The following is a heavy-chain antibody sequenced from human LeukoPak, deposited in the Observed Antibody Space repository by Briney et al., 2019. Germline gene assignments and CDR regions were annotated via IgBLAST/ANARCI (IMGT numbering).Heavy chain of an antibody. CDR2: VSGDGQRT. D-gene: IGHD1-14*01. CDR1: GSTFNNYA. CDR3: AKEQDNLLLLSHFDS. J-gene: IGHJ4*02. Sequence: GGSLRLSCAASGSTFNNYAMNWVRQAPGKGLQWVSAVSGDGQRTFYADSVKGRFIIFRDNSMNTLSLQMNNLKVEDTAIYYCAKEQDNLLLLSHFDSWGQGILVTVSA. V-gene: IGHV3-23*01.